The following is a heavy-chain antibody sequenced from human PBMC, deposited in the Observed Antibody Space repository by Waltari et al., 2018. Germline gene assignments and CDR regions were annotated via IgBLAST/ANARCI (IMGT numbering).Heavy chain of an antibody. J-gene: IGHJ4*02. CDR3: ARGSTQKGGWYGG. D-gene: IGHD6-19*01. V-gene: IGHV3-7*01. CDR2: IKQDGSEK. Sequence: EVQLVESGGGLVQPGGSLRLSCAASGFTFSSYWMSWVRQAPGKGREGVANIKQDGSEKYYVDSVKGRFTISRDNAKNALYLQMNSLRAEDTAVYYCARGSTQKGGWYGGWGQGTLVTVSS. CDR1: GFTFSSYW.